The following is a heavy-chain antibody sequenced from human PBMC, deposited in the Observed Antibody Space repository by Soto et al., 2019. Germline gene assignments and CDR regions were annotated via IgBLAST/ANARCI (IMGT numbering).Heavy chain of an antibody. CDR3: AREYSQGDAFDI. V-gene: IGHV1-69*05. D-gene: IGHD5-18*01. CDR1: GGTFSSYA. J-gene: IGHJ3*02. CDR2: IIPIFGTA. Sequence: SVKVSCKASGGTFSSYAISWVRQAPGQGLEWMGGIIPIFGTANYAQKFQGRVTMTTDTSTSTAYMELRSLRSDDTAVYYCAREYSQGDAFDIWGQGTMVTVSS.